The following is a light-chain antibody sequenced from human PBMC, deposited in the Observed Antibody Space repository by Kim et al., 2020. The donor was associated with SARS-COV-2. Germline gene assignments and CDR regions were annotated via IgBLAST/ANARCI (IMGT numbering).Light chain of an antibody. CDR2: QDT. CDR3: QAWDSSTYVL. Sequence: VSPGQTAIITCSGDKLGDKYACWYQQKPGQSPVLVIYQDTKRPSGIPERFSGSNSGNTATLTISGTQAMDEADYYCQAWDSSTYVLFGGGTQLTVL. CDR1: KLGDKY. J-gene: IGLJ2*01. V-gene: IGLV3-1*01.